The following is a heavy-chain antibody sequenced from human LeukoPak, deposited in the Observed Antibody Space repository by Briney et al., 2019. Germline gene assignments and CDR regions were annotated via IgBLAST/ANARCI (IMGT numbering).Heavy chain of an antibody. CDR1: GFTFSSYG. Sequence: GGSLRLSCAASGFTFSSYGMSWVRQAPGKGLEWVSAISGSGGSTYYADSVKGRFTISRDNSKNTLYLQMNSLRAEDTAVSYCAKDWSDYYYDSSGYYFPRHWGQGTLVTVSS. J-gene: IGHJ1*01. CDR2: ISGSGGST. CDR3: AKDWSDYYYDSSGYYFPRH. V-gene: IGHV3-23*01. D-gene: IGHD3-22*01.